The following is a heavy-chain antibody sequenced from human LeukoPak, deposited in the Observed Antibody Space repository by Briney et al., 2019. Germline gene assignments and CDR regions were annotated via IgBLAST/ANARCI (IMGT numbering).Heavy chain of an antibody. D-gene: IGHD1-14*01. Sequence: SETLSLTCTVSGGSISSYYWSWIRQPPGKGLEWIGYIYYSGSTNYNPSLKSRVTISVDTSKNQFSLKLSSVTAADTAVYYCASHLWGIIYYGMDVWGQGTTVTVSS. CDR3: ASHLWGIIYYGMDV. V-gene: IGHV4-59*01. CDR2: IYYSGST. J-gene: IGHJ6*02. CDR1: GGSISSYY.